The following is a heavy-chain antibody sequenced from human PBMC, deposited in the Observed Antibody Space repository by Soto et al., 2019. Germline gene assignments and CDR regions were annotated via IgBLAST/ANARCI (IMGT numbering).Heavy chain of an antibody. J-gene: IGHJ4*02. CDR3: ARRRTTVTTFFDY. V-gene: IGHV4-4*02. CDR1: SGSISSSNW. CDR2: IYHSGST. Sequence: SETLSLTCAVSSGSISSSNWWSWVRQPPGKGLEWIGEIYHSGSTNYNPSLKSRVTISVDKSKNQFSLKLSSVTAADTAVYYCARRRTTVTTFFDYWGQGTLVTVSS. D-gene: IGHD4-17*01.